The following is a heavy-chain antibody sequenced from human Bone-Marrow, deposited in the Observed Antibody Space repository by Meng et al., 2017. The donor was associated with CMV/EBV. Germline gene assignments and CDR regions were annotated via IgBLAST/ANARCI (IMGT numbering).Heavy chain of an antibody. CDR1: GFTFSSYA. J-gene: IGHJ4*02. CDR3: ARGESSDY. Sequence: GESLKISCAASGFTFSSYAMHWVRQAPGKGLEWVAVISYDGSNKYYADSVKGRFTISRDNSKNTLYLQMNSLRAEDTAVYYWARGESSDYWGQGTLVTVSS. V-gene: IGHV3-30-3*01. CDR2: ISYDGSNK.